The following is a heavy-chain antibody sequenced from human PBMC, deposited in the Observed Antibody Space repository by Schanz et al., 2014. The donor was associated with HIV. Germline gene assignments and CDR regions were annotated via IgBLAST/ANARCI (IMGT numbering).Heavy chain of an antibody. D-gene: IGHD6-6*01. CDR3: AKAYSTSRPYSMDI. CDR1: GFTFDDYA. Sequence: EVHLVESGGGMVQPGRSLRLSCAASGFTFDDYAMHWVRQAPGKGLEWVSGISWNSVSIGYADSVKGRFTISRDNAKNSLYMQMNSLRGDDTALYYCAKAYSTSRPYSMDIWGQGTTVTVSS. CDR2: ISWNSVSI. J-gene: IGHJ6*02. V-gene: IGHV3-9*01.